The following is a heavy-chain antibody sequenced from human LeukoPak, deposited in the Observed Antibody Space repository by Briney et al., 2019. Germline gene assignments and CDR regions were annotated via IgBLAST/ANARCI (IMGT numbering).Heavy chain of an antibody. J-gene: IGHJ4*02. V-gene: IGHV3-7*01. D-gene: IGHD3-10*01. CDR2: INQDGGGR. CDR1: GFTFTSYW. CDR3: AKDWAIDPLWFGELPLDY. Sequence: TGGSLRLSCAASGFTFTSYWMTWVRQAPGKGLEWVANINQDGGGRYYVDSVKGRFTISRDNSKNTLYLQMNSLRPEDTAVYYCAKDWAIDPLWFGELPLDYWGQGTLVTVSS.